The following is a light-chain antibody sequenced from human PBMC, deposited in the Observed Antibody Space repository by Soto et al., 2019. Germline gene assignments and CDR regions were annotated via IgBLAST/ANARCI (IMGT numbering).Light chain of an antibody. J-gene: IGKJ2*01. CDR2: GAS. CDR3: QQYNSWPLYT. CDR1: QSVSSN. V-gene: IGKV3-15*01. Sequence: EIVMTQSPATLSVSPGERATVSCRASQSVSSNLAWYQQKPGQAPRLLIYGASTRPTGIPARFSGSRSGTEFTLTISSLQSEDFGVYYCQQYNSWPLYTFGQGTKLEIK.